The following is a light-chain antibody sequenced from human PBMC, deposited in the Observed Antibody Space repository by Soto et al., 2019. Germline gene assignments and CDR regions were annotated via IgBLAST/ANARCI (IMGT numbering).Light chain of an antibody. CDR3: QQYGSSPRT. J-gene: IGKJ1*01. Sequence: EIVLTQSPGTLSLSPGERATLSCRSSQSVSSSHLAWYQQKPGQAPRLLIYGASSRATGIPDRFSGSGSGTEFTLTISSLQSEDFAVYYCQQYGSSPRTFGQGTKVDIK. V-gene: IGKV3-20*01. CDR2: GAS. CDR1: QSVSSSH.